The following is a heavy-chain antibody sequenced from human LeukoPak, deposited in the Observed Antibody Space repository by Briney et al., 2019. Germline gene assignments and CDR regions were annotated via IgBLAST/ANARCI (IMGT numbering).Heavy chain of an antibody. V-gene: IGHV3-53*01. D-gene: IGHD2-21*01. J-gene: IGHJ4*02. CDR2: IYTDGRT. Sequence: GGSLRLSCAASGFTLSTNYMSWLRQAPGKGLEWVSLIYTDGRTQYSDSVKGRCTISRDDSKNTLYLQMNSLRAEDTAVYYCARGLLNYWGQGTVVTVSS. CDR3: ARGLLNY. CDR1: GFTLSTNY.